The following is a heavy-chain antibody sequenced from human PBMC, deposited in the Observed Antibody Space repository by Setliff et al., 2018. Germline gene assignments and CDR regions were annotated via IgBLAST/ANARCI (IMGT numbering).Heavy chain of an antibody. CDR3: ARFYGDYQLDY. J-gene: IGHJ4*02. D-gene: IGHD4-17*01. CDR2: IYTSGSSGNT. CDR1: GDSMSNNH. Sequence: PSETLSLTCTVSGDSMSNNHGTWIRQPPGKGLEWIGYIYTSGSSGNTNYNPSLKSRVTISVDTSKNQFSLKLSSVTAADTAVYYCARFYGDYQLDYWGQGTLVTVSS. V-gene: IGHV4-4*08.